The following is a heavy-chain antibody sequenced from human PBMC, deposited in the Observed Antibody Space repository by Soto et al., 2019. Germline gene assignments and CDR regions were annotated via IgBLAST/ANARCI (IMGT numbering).Heavy chain of an antibody. Sequence: QLQLQESGSGLVKPSQTLSLTCAVSGGSISSGGYSWSWIRQPPGKGLEWIGYIYHSGSTYYNPSRKSRVNISVDTSKNQFSLKLSSVAAPDTAVDYCARGGWYDHLYNWCDPWGQGALVTVSS. D-gene: IGHD2-15*01. V-gene: IGHV4-30-2*01. J-gene: IGHJ5*02. CDR3: ARGGWYDHLYNWCDP. CDR1: GGSISSGGYS. CDR2: IYHSGST.